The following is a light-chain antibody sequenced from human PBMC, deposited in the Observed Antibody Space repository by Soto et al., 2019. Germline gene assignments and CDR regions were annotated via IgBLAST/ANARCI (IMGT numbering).Light chain of an antibody. CDR1: SSDVGGYNY. V-gene: IGLV2-14*01. Sequence: QSALTQPASVSGSPGQSITISCTGTSSDVGGYNYLSWYQQNPGKAPKVMIYEVSNRPSGVSNRFSGSKSGNTASLTISGRQAEDEADYYCSSYTTSGTPVFGGGTKVTVL. J-gene: IGLJ3*02. CDR3: SSYTTSGTPV. CDR2: EVS.